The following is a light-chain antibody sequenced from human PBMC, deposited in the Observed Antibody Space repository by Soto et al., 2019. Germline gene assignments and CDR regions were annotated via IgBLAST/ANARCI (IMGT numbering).Light chain of an antibody. V-gene: IGKV3-15*01. J-gene: IGKJ1*01. Sequence: EIVMTQSPATLSVSPGERATLSCRASQSVSSKLVWYQQKPGQAPRLLIYGASTRATGIPARFSGSGSGTEFTLTISSLQSEDFAVYYCQQYNNWPPWTFGQGT. CDR3: QQYNNWPPWT. CDR1: QSVSSK. CDR2: GAS.